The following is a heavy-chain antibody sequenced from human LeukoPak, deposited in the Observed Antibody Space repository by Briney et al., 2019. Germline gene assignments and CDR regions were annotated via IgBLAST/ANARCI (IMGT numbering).Heavy chain of an antibody. J-gene: IGHJ3*02. Sequence: GESLKISCKGSGYSFTSNWIGWVRQMPGKGLEWMGIIYPGDSDTRYSPSFQGQVTISADKSISTAYLQWSSLKASDTAMYYCARPESTYYYGSGSLHAFDIWGQGTMVTVSS. CDR1: GYSFTSNW. D-gene: IGHD3-10*01. CDR3: ARPESTYYYGSGSLHAFDI. V-gene: IGHV5-51*01. CDR2: IYPGDSDT.